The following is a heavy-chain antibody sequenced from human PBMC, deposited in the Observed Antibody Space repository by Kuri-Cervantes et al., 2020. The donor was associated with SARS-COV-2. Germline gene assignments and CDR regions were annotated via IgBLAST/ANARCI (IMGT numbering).Heavy chain of an antibody. CDR1: EDTFTNYD. Sequence: ASVKVSCKASEDTFTNYDLHWVRQTPRQGLEWMGVINPWDGDTSYPQRFKGRVTVTRDTSTNTVYMELSSLKSEDTAVYYCARSTPFRRLVVISQGGAFDIWGQGTMVTVSS. J-gene: IGHJ3*02. CDR3: ARSTPFRRLVVISQGGAFDI. CDR2: INPWDGDT. D-gene: IGHD3-22*01. V-gene: IGHV1-46*01.